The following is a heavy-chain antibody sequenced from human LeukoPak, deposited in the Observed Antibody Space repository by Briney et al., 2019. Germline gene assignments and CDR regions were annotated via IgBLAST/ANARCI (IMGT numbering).Heavy chain of an antibody. CDR1: GFTFSSYG. Sequence: HPGGSLRLSCAASGFTFSSYGMSWVRQAPGKGLEWVSAISGSGGSTYYADSVKGRFTISRDNSKNTLYLQMNSLRAEDTAVYYCAKGIDPPYCSSTSCIFDYWGQGTLVTVSS. D-gene: IGHD2-2*01. CDR2: ISGSGGST. V-gene: IGHV3-23*01. CDR3: AKGIDPPYCSSTSCIFDY. J-gene: IGHJ4*02.